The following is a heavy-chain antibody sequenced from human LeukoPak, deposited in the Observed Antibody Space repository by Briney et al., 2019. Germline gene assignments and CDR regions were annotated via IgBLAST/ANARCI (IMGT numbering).Heavy chain of an antibody. Sequence: ASVKLSCKASGYTFTGYYMHWVRQAPGQGIEWMGRINPNSDGTNYAQKFQGSVTMPSDTSISTAYMELSRLRSDDTAVYYCARGPYCTNGVCSDNWFDPWGQGTLVTVSS. CDR3: ARGPYCTNGVCSDNWFDP. CDR1: GYTFTGYY. V-gene: IGHV1-2*06. D-gene: IGHD2-8*01. J-gene: IGHJ5*02. CDR2: INPNSDGT.